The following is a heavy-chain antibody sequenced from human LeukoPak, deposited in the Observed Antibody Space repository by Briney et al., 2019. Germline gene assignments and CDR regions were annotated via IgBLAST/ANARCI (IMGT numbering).Heavy chain of an antibody. V-gene: IGHV3-48*03. CDR2: ISISGSTI. CDR3: GRGGSSGYYYNAFDL. J-gene: IGHJ3*01. CDR1: GFIVSDFE. D-gene: IGHD3-22*01. Sequence: GGSLRLSCVASGFIVSDFEMNWVRQRPGKGLEWVSYISISGSTIYYADSVNGRFTISRDTAKNSQFLQMNSLRAEDTAVYYCGRGGSSGYYYNAFDLWGQGTRVTVSS.